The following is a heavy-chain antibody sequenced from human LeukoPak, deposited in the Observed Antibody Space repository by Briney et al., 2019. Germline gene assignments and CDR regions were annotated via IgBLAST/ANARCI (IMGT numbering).Heavy chain of an antibody. CDR1: GYTLTELS. D-gene: IGHD5-12*01. V-gene: IGHV1-24*01. Sequence: ASVKVSCKVSGYTLTELSMHWVRQAPGKGLEWMGGFDTEDDETIYAQKFQGRVTMTEDTSTDTAYMELISLRSEDTAVYYCATFISYSVTTILPPMYWGQGTLVTVSS. J-gene: IGHJ4*02. CDR2: FDTEDDET. CDR3: ATFISYSVTTILPPMY.